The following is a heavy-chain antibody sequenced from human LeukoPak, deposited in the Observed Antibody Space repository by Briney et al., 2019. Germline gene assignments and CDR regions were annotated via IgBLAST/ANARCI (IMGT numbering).Heavy chain of an antibody. CDR2: ISGSGGNT. Sequence: GGSLRLSCAVSGFTFSSYAMSWVRQAPVEGLEWVSAISGSGGNTYYTDSVKGRFTISRDNSKNTLYLQMNSLRPEDTAVYYCAKGLYSSSYPYYFDYWGQGTLVTVSS. CDR3: AKGLYSSSYPYYFDY. CDR1: GFTFSSYA. V-gene: IGHV3-23*01. D-gene: IGHD3-22*01. J-gene: IGHJ4*02.